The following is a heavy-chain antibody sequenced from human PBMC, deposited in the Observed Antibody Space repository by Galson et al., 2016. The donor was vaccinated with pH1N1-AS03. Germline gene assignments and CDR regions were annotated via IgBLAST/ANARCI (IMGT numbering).Heavy chain of an antibody. J-gene: IGHJ6*02. CDR1: GFALHDSA. V-gene: IGHV3-9*01. Sequence: SLRLSCAGSGFALHDSAMHWVRQAPGKGLEWVAGIMGISDLIRYADSVKGRFTLSRDIGKNSLYLQMNSLTPEDTALYYCGKDIKPGGMDVWGQGTTVIVSS. CDR3: GKDIKPGGMDV. CDR2: IMGISDLI.